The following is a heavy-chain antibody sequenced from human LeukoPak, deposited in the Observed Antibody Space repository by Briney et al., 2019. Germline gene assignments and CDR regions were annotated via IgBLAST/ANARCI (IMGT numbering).Heavy chain of an antibody. J-gene: IGHJ4*02. Sequence: PGRSLRLSCAASGFTFDDYAMHWVRQAPGKGLEWVSGISWNSGSIGYADSVKGRFTISRDNAKNSLYLQMNSLRAEDTALYYCAKDIRSKAAGTFDYWGQGTLVTVSS. CDR2: ISWNSGSI. CDR1: GFTFDDYA. D-gene: IGHD6-13*01. CDR3: AKDIRSKAAGTFDY. V-gene: IGHV3-9*01.